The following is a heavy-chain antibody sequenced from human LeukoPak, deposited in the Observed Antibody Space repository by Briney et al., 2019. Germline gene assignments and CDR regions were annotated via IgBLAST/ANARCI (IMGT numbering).Heavy chain of an antibody. CDR1: RFTFSNYW. J-gene: IGHJ4*02. Sequence: GGSLRLSCIASRFTFSNYWMSWVRQAPRKGPEWVAHINQDGSEKHYVDSEKGRFTISRDNAKNSLYLQMNNLRAEDTAVYYCARAPYGSGSSYYFDDWGQGTLVTVSS. V-gene: IGHV3-7*03. D-gene: IGHD3-10*01. CDR3: ARAPYGSGSSYYFDD. CDR2: INQDGSEK.